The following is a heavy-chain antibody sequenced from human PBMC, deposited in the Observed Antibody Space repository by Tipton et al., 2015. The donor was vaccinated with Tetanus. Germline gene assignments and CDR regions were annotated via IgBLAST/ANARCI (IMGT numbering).Heavy chain of an antibody. Sequence: SGFTLRRYAMHWVRQAPGKGLEWVAVITFDGNTKYYADSVKGRFTLSRDNSKNTVYLQMNSLKVEDTAVYYCAREDGGPTLDYFDSWGQGTLVTVSS. CDR2: ITFDGNTK. V-gene: IGHV3-30-3*01. CDR1: GFTLRRYA. J-gene: IGHJ4*02. CDR3: AREDGGPTLDYFDS. D-gene: IGHD3-16*01.